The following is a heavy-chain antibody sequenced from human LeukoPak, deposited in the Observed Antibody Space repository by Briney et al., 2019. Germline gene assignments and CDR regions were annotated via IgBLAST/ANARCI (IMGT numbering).Heavy chain of an antibody. CDR1: GGSFSGYY. CDR2: INHSGST. V-gene: IGHV4-34*01. D-gene: IGHD3-22*01. Sequence: SETLSLTCAVYGGSFSGYYWSWIRQPPGKGLEWIGEINHSGSTNYNPSLKSRVTISVDASKNQFSLKLSSVTAADKAVYYCARDKYYYDSSGYYTPFGYWGQGTLVTVSS. J-gene: IGHJ4*02. CDR3: ARDKYYYDSSGYYTPFGY.